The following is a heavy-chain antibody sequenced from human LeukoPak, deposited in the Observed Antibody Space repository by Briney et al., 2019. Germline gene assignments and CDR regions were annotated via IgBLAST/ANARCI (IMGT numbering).Heavy chain of an antibody. CDR3: ARVGAYAAVNC. D-gene: IGHD3-16*01. J-gene: IGHJ4*02. CDR1: GFAFSTYE. Sequence: PGGSLRLSCAASGFAFSTYEMNWVRQAPGKGLEWVSYISSSGSTIYYADSVKGRFTISRDNAKNSLYLQMNSLRAEDTAVYYCARVGAYAAVNCWGQGPLVTVSS. CDR2: ISSSGSTI. V-gene: IGHV3-48*03.